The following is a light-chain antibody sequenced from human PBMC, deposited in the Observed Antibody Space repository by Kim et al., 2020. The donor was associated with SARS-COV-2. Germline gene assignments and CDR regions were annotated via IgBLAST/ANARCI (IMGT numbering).Light chain of an antibody. CDR1: QSISSH. Sequence: ASVEDSVTITCRTKQSISSHLSWYAQKPGRAPKHLISAACTLQGEVPSRFSGSGSETDYTLTISSLQPEDYATYFCQQIYITPSTIGPGTKVEI. J-gene: IGKJ3*01. CDR3: QQIYITPST. CDR2: AAC. V-gene: IGKV1-39*01.